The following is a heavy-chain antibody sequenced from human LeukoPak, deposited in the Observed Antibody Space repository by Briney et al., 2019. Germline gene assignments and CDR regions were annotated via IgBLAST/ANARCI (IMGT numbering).Heavy chain of an antibody. J-gene: IGHJ5*02. CDR3: ARHLSHLSGLRNNWFDP. V-gene: IGHV5-51*01. Sequence: GESLKISCKGSGYNFTSYWIGWVRQMPGKGLGWMGIIYPGDSDTRYSPSFQGQVTISADKSISTAYLQWSSLKASDTAMYYCARHLSHLSGLRNNWFDPWGQGTLVTVSS. CDR2: IYPGDSDT. D-gene: IGHD5-12*01. CDR1: GYNFTSYW.